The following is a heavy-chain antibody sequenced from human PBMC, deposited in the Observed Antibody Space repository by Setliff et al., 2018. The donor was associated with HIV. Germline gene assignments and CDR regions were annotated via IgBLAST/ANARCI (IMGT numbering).Heavy chain of an antibody. J-gene: IGHJ3*02. CDR3: ARHHSSGYVKSALDDFDI. CDR2: IYYSGST. D-gene: IGHD3-22*01. Sequence: SETLSLTCTVSGGSISSSSYYWGWVRQPPGKGLEWIGSIYYSGSTYYNPSLRSRVTISVDTSKNQFSLKLTSVTAADTAVYYCARHHSSGYVKSALDDFDIWGQGTLVTVSS. CDR1: GGSISSSSYY. V-gene: IGHV4-39*01.